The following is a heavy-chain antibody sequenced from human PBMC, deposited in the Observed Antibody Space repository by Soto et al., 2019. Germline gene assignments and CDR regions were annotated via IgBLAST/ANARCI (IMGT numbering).Heavy chain of an antibody. CDR2: INHSGST. D-gene: IGHD3-3*01. CDR1: GGSFSGYY. Sequence: PSETLSLTCAVYGGSFSGYYWSWIRQPPGKGLEWIGEINHSGSTNYNPSLKSRVTISVDTSKNQFSLKLSSVTAADTAVYYCARETYYDFWSGYLLGGDLKTNWFDPWGQGTLVTVSS. CDR3: ARETYYDFWSGYLLGGDLKTNWFDP. J-gene: IGHJ5*02. V-gene: IGHV4-34*01.